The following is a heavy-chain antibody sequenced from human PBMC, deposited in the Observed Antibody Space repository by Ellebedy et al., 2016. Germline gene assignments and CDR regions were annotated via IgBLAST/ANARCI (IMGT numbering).Heavy chain of an antibody. CDR1: GFTFEDYT. D-gene: IGHD6-13*01. V-gene: IGHV3-43*01. CDR2: ISWDGGST. Sequence: GGSLRLSCAASGFTFEDYTMHWVRQAPGKGLEWFSLISWDGGSTYYADSVKGRFTISRDNSKNSLYLQMNSLRTEDTALYYCAKDRGDSSSWYRGDYYFDYWGQGTLVTVSS. J-gene: IGHJ4*02. CDR3: AKDRGDSSSWYRGDYYFDY.